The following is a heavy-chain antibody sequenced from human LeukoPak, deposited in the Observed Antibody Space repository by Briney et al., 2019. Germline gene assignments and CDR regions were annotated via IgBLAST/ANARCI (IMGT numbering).Heavy chain of an antibody. Sequence: SETLSLTCTVSGGSISSGSYYWSWIRQPAGKGLEWIGRIYTSGSTNYNPSLKSRVTMSVDTSKNQFSLKLSSVTAADTAVYYCAREEYDSSGYYPYYFDYWGQGTLVTVSS. J-gene: IGHJ4*02. CDR3: AREEYDSSGYYPYYFDY. V-gene: IGHV4-61*02. D-gene: IGHD3-22*01. CDR1: GGSISSGSYY. CDR2: IYTSGST.